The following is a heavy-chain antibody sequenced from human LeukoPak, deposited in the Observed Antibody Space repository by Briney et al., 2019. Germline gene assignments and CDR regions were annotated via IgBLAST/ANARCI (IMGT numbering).Heavy chain of an antibody. Sequence: SETLSLTCTVSGGSISSYYWSWIRQPPGKGLEWIGFIYYSGSTNYNPSLKSRVTISVDTSKNQFSLKLNSVPAADTAVYYCARSYSSSWYGDFQHWGQGTLVTVSS. V-gene: IGHV4-59*01. CDR1: GGSISSYY. D-gene: IGHD6-13*01. J-gene: IGHJ1*01. CDR3: ARSYSSSWYGDFQH. CDR2: IYYSGST.